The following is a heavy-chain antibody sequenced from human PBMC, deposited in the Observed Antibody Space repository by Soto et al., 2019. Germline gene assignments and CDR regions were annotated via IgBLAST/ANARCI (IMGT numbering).Heavy chain of an antibody. CDR2: ISGSGGST. CDR1: GFTFSSYA. Sequence: GGSLRLSCAASGFTFSSYAMSWVRQAPGKGLEWVSAISGSGGSTYYADSVKGRFTISRDNSKNTLYLQMNSLRAEDTAVYYCAKEESNYGSAYDYYGMDVWGQGTTVTVSS. CDR3: AKEESNYGSAYDYYGMDV. J-gene: IGHJ6*02. V-gene: IGHV3-23*01. D-gene: IGHD3-10*01.